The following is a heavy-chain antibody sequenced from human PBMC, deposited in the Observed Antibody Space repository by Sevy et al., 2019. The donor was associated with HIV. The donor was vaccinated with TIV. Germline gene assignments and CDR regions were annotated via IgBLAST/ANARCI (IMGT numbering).Heavy chain of an antibody. V-gene: IGHV3-21*04. CDR1: GFTFSTYT. CDR2: ISFSNNYI. Sequence: GGSLRLSCAASGFTFSTYTMNWVRQAPGKGLEWVSSISFSNNYIYYTDSVKGRFTISRDNAKNSLYLQMNSLRAEDTAVYYCARGLQQLEYYYYYGMDVWGQGTTVTVSS. D-gene: IGHD6-13*01. CDR3: ARGLQQLEYYYYYGMDV. J-gene: IGHJ6*02.